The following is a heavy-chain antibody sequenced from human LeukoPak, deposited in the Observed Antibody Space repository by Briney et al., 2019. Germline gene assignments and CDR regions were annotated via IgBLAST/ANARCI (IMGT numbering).Heavy chain of an antibody. V-gene: IGHV3-11*01. J-gene: IGHJ4*02. CDR3: AKDIYCGGDCYTRAGDS. D-gene: IGHD2-21*02. CDR1: GFTFSDYY. Sequence: PGGSLRLSCAASGFTFSDYYMSWIRQAPGKGLEGVSYISSSGSTIYYADSVKGRFIISRDNSKNTLYLQMNSLRAEDTAIYYCAKDIYCGGDCYTRAGDSWGQGTLVTVSS. CDR2: ISSSGSTI.